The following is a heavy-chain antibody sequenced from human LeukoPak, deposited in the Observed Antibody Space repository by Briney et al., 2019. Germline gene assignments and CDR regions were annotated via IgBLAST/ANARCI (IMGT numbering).Heavy chain of an antibody. V-gene: IGHV4-59*01. J-gene: IGHJ3*02. CDR2: IYYSGST. Sequence: SETLSLTCTVAGGSISSYYWSWIRQPPGKGREWIGYIYYSGSTNYNPALKSRVTISVDTSKNQFSLKLSSVTAADTAVYYCARVADYYDSSGYYFGAFDIWGQGTMVTVSS. D-gene: IGHD3-22*01. CDR1: GGSISSYY. CDR3: ARVADYYDSSGYYFGAFDI.